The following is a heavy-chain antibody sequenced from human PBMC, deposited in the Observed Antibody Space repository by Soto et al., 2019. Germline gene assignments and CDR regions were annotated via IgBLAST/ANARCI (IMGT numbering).Heavy chain of an antibody. D-gene: IGHD5-18*01. CDR2: IYYGGST. J-gene: IGHJ6*02. CDR1: GFTVSTNY. CDR3: ARDTRGYTYGAGYYHSGMDV. V-gene: IGHV3-53*01. Sequence: PGGSLRLSCAVSGFTVSTNYMGWVRQAPGKGLEWVSIIYYGGSTYYADSVKGRFTISRDNSKNTLYLQMNSLRAEDTAVYYCARDTRGYTYGAGYYHSGMDVWGQGTTVTVSS.